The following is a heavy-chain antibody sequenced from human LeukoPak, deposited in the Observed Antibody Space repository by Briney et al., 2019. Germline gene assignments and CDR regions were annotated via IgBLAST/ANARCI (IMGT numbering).Heavy chain of an antibody. J-gene: IGHJ5*02. Sequence: PGGSLRLSCAASGFTFSSYAMSWVRQAPGKGLEWVSAISGSGGSTYYADSVKGRFTISRDNSKNTLYLQMNSLRAEDTAVYYCARDLIAVAGTGSFDPWGQGTLVTVSS. V-gene: IGHV3-23*01. CDR2: ISGSGGST. CDR1: GFTFSSYA. D-gene: IGHD6-19*01. CDR3: ARDLIAVAGTGSFDP.